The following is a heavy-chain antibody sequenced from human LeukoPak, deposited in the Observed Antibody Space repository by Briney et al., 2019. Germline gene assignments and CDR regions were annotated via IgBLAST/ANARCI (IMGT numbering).Heavy chain of an antibody. CDR1: GFTFSDYY. CDR2: ISSSSTTI. D-gene: IGHD1-26*01. Sequence: GGSLRLSCAASGFTFSDYYMSWIRQAPGKGLLWVSYISSSSTTIYYADSVKGRFTVSRDNAKNSLYLQMNSLRDEDTAVYYCARVAGGSYSVDHWGQGTLVTVSA. V-gene: IGHV3-11*04. J-gene: IGHJ4*02. CDR3: ARVAGGSYSVDH.